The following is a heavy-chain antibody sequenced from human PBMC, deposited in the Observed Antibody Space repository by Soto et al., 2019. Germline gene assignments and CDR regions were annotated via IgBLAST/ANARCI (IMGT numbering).Heavy chain of an antibody. CDR2: ISSSGSTI. Sequence: GGSLRLSCAASGFTFSDYYMSWIRQAPGKGLEWVSYISSSGSTIYYADSVKGQFTISRDNAKNSLYLQMNSLRAEDTAVYYCARGLITIFGVVITYDDAFDIWGQGTMVTVSS. CDR3: ARGLITIFGVVITYDDAFDI. V-gene: IGHV3-11*01. CDR1: GFTFSDYY. D-gene: IGHD3-3*01. J-gene: IGHJ3*02.